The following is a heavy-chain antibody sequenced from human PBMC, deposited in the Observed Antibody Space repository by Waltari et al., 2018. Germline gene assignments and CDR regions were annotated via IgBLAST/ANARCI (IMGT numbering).Heavy chain of an antibody. J-gene: IGHJ3*02. CDR1: GFTFSSYA. Sequence: QVQLVESGGGVVQPGRSLRLSCAASGFTFSSYAMHWVRQAPGKGLEWVAVISYDGSKKYSADSGKGRFTISRDNSKNTLYLQMNSLRAEDTAVYYCARDHPGTGTTSDAFDIWGQGTMVTVSS. CDR3: ARDHPGTGTTSDAFDI. CDR2: ISYDGSKK. D-gene: IGHD1-7*01. V-gene: IGHV3-30*01.